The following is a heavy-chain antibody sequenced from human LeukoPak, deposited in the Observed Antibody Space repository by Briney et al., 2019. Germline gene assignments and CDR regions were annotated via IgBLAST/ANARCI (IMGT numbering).Heavy chain of an antibody. CDR3: AREEADSGTYYVDH. Sequence: GASVKVSCKVSGYTFISYGITWVRQAPGQGLERMGWISAYNGHTNYAQKLQGRVTMTTDTSTSTAYMELRSLRSDDTAVYYCAREEADSGTYYVDHWGQGTLVTVSS. J-gene: IGHJ4*02. D-gene: IGHD1-26*01. CDR2: ISAYNGHT. CDR1: GYTFISYG. V-gene: IGHV1-18*01.